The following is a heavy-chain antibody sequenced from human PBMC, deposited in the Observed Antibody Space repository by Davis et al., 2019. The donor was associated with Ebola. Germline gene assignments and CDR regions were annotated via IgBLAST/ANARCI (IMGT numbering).Heavy chain of an antibody. V-gene: IGHV5-51*01. CDR2: IYPGDSAT. CDR1: GYTFTSYW. CDR3: ARTPHGYYSDY. J-gene: IGHJ4*02. D-gene: IGHD2-15*01. Sequence: GESLKISCTGSGYTFTSYWIGWVRQPPGKGLEWMWIIYPGDSATRYSPSFQGQVTISADKSISTAYLQWSSLKASDAAMYYCARTPHGYYSDYWGQGTLVTVSS.